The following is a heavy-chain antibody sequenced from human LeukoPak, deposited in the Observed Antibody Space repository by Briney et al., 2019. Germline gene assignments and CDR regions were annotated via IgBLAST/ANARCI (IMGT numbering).Heavy chain of an antibody. CDR3: ARDRGIAAAGNWFDP. Sequence: ASVKVSCKASGYTFTGYYMHWVRQAPGQGLEWMGWINPNSGGTNYAQKFQGRVTMTRDTSISTAHMELSRLRSDDTAVYYCARDRGIAAAGNWFDPWGQGTLVTVSS. D-gene: IGHD6-13*01. J-gene: IGHJ5*02. V-gene: IGHV1-2*02. CDR2: INPNSGGT. CDR1: GYTFTGYY.